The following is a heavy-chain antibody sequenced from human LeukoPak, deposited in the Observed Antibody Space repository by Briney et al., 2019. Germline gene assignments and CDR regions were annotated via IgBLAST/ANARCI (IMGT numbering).Heavy chain of an antibody. V-gene: IGHV1-18*01. D-gene: IGHD6-13*01. CDR2: ISGYNGHP. CDR3: ARVPYSSSWTTYYYYYYMDV. Sequence: ASVKVSCKASGYTFTSYGISWVRQAPGQGLEWMGWISGYNGHPNYAEKLQGRVTMTTDTSTSTAYMELRSLRSDDTAVYYCARVPYSSSWTTYYYYYYMDVWGKGTTVTVSS. J-gene: IGHJ6*03. CDR1: GYTFTSYG.